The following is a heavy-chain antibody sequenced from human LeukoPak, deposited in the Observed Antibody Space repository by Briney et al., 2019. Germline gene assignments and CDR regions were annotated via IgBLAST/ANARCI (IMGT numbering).Heavy chain of an antibody. V-gene: IGHV3-21*06. CDR1: GFIFSSYS. J-gene: IGHJ4*02. CDR3: ARSRTTVTKDALDY. Sequence: KPGGSLRLSCSASGFIFSSYSMNGVRQAPGKGLEWVSSISSYSNYVYYADSLKGRFTISRDNAKNSLYLQMNSLRAEDTAVYYCARSRTTVTKDALDYWGQGTLVTVSS. CDR2: ISSYSNYV. D-gene: IGHD4-17*01.